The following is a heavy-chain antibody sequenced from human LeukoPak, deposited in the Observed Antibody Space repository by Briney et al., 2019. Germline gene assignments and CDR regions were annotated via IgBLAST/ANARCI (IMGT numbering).Heavy chain of an antibody. Sequence: SETLSLTCTVSGSSIGTYSWGWIRQPPRKGLEWVWDIYTTVSTHYNPSPKSRVTMSLDTSMNQPSLRLSSVTAPDTAVFYCARHRAEMATITDDAFDIWGQGTMVTVSS. V-gene: IGHV4-4*09. CDR3: ARHRAEMATITDDAFDI. CDR1: GSSIGTYS. D-gene: IGHD5-24*01. J-gene: IGHJ3*02. CDR2: IYTTVST.